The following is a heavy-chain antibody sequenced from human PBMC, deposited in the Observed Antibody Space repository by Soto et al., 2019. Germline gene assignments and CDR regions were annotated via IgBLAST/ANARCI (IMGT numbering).Heavy chain of an antibody. Sequence: SETLSLTCAVYGGSLSDYYWSWIRQPAGRGLEWIREINHSGRANHIPSLKSRVTISVDPSKNQFSLKLTSVTAADTAVYYCARPREQWQFDAFDIWGQGTMVTVSS. D-gene: IGHD6-19*01. CDR3: ARPREQWQFDAFDI. J-gene: IGHJ3*02. CDR2: INHSGRA. V-gene: IGHV4-34*01. CDR1: GGSLSDYY.